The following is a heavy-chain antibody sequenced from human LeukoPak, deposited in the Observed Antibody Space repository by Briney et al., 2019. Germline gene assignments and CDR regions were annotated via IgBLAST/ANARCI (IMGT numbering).Heavy chain of an antibody. CDR2: ISGSGGST. Sequence: GGSLRLSCAASGFTFSSYAMSWVRQAPGKGLEWVSAISGSGGSTYYADSVKGRFTISRDNSKNTLYLQMNSLTAEDTAVYYCAKGADYYDSSGYYWGIHFDYWGQGTLVTVSS. D-gene: IGHD3-22*01. CDR1: GFTFSSYA. V-gene: IGHV3-23*01. J-gene: IGHJ4*02. CDR3: AKGADYYDSSGYYWGIHFDY.